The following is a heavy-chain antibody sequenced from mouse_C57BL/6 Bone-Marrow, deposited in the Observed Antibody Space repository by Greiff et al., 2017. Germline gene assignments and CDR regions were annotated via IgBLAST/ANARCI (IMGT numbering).Heavy chain of an antibody. CDR3: TRVYYCPVDY. D-gene: IGHD1-1*01. J-gene: IGHJ2*01. CDR1: GFTFSSYA. V-gene: IGHV5-9-1*02. Sequence: EVKLVESGEGLVKPGGSLKLSCAASGFTFSSYAMSWVRQTPEKRLEWVAYISSGGDYIYYADTVKGRFTISRDNARNTLYLQMSSLKSEDTAMYYCTRVYYCPVDYWGQGTTLPVSA. CDR2: ISSGGDYI.